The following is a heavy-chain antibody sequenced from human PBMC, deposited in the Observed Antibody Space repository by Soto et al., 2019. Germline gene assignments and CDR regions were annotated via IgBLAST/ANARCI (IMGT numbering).Heavy chain of an antibody. D-gene: IGHD6-6*01. J-gene: IGHJ5*02. V-gene: IGHV4-59*12. CDR1: GGSIRSYY. CDR3: ARERPDGARLDP. Sequence: PSETLSLTCTVSGGSIRSYYWGWIRQSPEKGLEWIGYIYHSGSTNYNPSLKSRVTMSIDTSKNHFSLKLSSVTAADTAVYYCARERPDGARLDPWGQGTLVTVSS. CDR2: IYHSGST.